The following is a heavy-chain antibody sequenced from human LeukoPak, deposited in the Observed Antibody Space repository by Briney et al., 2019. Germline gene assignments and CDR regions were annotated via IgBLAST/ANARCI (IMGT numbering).Heavy chain of an antibody. D-gene: IGHD2-8*01. CDR3: ASVYLYGMDV. Sequence: GASVKVSCKASGYTFPSYFMHWVRQAPGQGLEWMGIINPSGGGTKYAQKFQGRVTMTRDTPTNTVYMELSSLRTEDTAVYYCASVYLYGMDVWGQGTTVTVSS. CDR1: GYTFPSYF. V-gene: IGHV1-46*01. J-gene: IGHJ6*02. CDR2: INPSGGGT.